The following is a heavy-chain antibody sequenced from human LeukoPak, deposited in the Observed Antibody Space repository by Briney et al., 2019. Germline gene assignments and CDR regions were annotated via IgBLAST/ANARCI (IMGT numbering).Heavy chain of an antibody. J-gene: IGHJ4*02. CDR2: IYQSGST. CDR3: ARLYCSSTTCYWPLDY. CDR1: GYSISSGYY. Sequence: SETLSLTCTVSGYSISSGYYWGWIRQPPGKGLEWIGSIYQSGSTYDNPSLRSRVTISVDTSKNQFSLKLSSVTAADTAVYFCARLYCSSTTCYWPLDYWGQGTLVTVSS. V-gene: IGHV4-38-2*02. D-gene: IGHD2-2*01.